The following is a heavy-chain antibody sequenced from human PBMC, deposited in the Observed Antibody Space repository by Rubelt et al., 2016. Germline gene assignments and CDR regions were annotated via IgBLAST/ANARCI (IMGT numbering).Heavy chain of an antibody. Sequence: GGGLVKPEGSLRLSCAASGFSFTDYYISWIRQAPGKGLEWVSYISGTGSIFYYGDSVKGRFAVSRDNAKNLVFLEMSFLTAEDSAVYYCARTYYSDTSGYYSSFYGMDAWGQGTTVTVSS. CDR3: ARTYYSDTSGYYSSFYGMDA. V-gene: IGHV3-11*01. D-gene: IGHD3-22*01. CDR2: ISGTGSIF. CDR1: GFSFTDYY. J-gene: IGHJ6*02.